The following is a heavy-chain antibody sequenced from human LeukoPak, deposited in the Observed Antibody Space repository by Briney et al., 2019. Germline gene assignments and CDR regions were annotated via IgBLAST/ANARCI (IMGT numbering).Heavy chain of an antibody. CDR3: ARQSPLNATASGMLYAFDI. CDR2: IIPILGIA. V-gene: IGHV1-69*04. D-gene: IGHD3-16*01. CDR1: GGTFSSYA. J-gene: IGHJ3*02. Sequence: SVKVSCKASGGTFSSYAISWVRQAPGQGLEWMGRIIPILGIANYAQKFQGRVTITADKSTSTAYMELSGLRSEDTAVYYCARQSPLNATASGMLYAFDIWGQGTMVTVSS.